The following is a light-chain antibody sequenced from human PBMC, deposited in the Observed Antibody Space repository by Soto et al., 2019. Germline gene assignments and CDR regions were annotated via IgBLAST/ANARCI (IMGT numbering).Light chain of an antibody. J-gene: IGKJ4*01. CDR3: QQYNNWPLT. V-gene: IGKV3-15*01. CDR2: RAF. Sequence: EIVMTQSPATLSLSPGERATLSCRASLSVSSDLAWYRQKPGQAPRLLIYRAFTRATGIPARFSGSGFGTDFTLTISSLQSEDLAVYYCQQYNNWPLTFGGGTKVEIK. CDR1: LSVSSD.